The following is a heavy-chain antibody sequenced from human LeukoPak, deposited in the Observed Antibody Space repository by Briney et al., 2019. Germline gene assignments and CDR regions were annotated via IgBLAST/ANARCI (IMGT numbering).Heavy chain of an antibody. CDR3: ARDALDYGGNSVLDY. CDR2: IIPILGIA. Sequence: ASVKVSCKASGGTFSSYAISWVRQAPGQGLEWMGRIIPILGIANYAQKFQGRVTITADKSTSTAYMELSSLRSEDTAVYYCARDALDYGGNSVLDYWGQGTLVTVSS. D-gene: IGHD4-23*01. J-gene: IGHJ4*02. V-gene: IGHV1-69*04. CDR1: GGTFSSYA.